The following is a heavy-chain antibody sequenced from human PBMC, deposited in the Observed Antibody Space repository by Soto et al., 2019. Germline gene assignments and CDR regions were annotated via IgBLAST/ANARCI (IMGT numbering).Heavy chain of an antibody. CDR2: ISSSGATT. D-gene: IGHD3-3*01. V-gene: IGHV3-23*01. CDR1: GFTFSSYG. J-gene: IGHJ4*02. CDR3: ASGYYDSWSGYHPTFGY. Sequence: GSLRLSCAASGFTFSSYGMSWVRQAPGKGLEWVSAISSSGATTYYADSVKGRLTISRDNSKNTLYLQMKSLRAEDTAVYYCASGYYDSWSGYHPTFGYWGQGSLVTVSS.